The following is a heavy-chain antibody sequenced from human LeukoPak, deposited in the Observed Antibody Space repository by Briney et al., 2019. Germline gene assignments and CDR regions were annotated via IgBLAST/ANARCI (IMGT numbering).Heavy chain of an antibody. CDR2: IIPIFCTA. J-gene: IGHJ4*02. Sequence: SVKVSCKASGGTFSIYAISWVRQAPGQGLEWMGGIIPIFCTANYAQKFQGRVTITADESTSTAYIELSSLRSEDTAVYYCARDQKYNWNDAPLDYWGQGTLVTVSS. D-gene: IGHD1-1*01. CDR3: ARDQKYNWNDAPLDY. V-gene: IGHV1-69*13. CDR1: GGTFSIYA.